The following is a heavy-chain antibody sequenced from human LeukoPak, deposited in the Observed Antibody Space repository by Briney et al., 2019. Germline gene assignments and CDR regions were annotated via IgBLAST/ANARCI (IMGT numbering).Heavy chain of an antibody. J-gene: IGHJ4*02. CDR3: ARLRDWNVDY. V-gene: IGHV4-39*01. CDR1: GGPIRSVSYY. CDR2: LYYSGST. D-gene: IGHD1-1*01. Sequence: KASETLSLTCTVSGGPIRSVSYYWGWIRQPPGKGLEWIGSLYYSGSTYYNPSLKSRVTISVDTSKNQFSLKLSSVTAADTAVYYCARLRDWNVDYWGQGTLVTVSS.